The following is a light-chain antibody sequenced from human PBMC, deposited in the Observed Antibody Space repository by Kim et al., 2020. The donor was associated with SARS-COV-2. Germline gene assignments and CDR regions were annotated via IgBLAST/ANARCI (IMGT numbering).Light chain of an antibody. CDR3: QQSYSTLL. J-gene: IGKJ2*01. CDR1: QSISSY. Sequence: LSASVGDRVTIPCRASQSISSYLNWYQQKPGKAPKLLIYAASSLQSGVPSRFSGSGSGTDFTLTISSLQPEDFATYYCQQSYSTLLFGQGTKLEI. CDR2: AAS. V-gene: IGKV1-39*01.